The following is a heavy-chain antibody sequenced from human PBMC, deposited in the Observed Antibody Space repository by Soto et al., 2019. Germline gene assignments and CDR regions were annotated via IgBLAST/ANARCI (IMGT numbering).Heavy chain of an antibody. CDR3: AKIGIKRTDY. Sequence: GGSLRLSCAASGFTFSNYGIHWVRQAPGKGLEWVAVISHDGNKEYYADSVKGRFTVSRDNSKKTLYLQMNSLRAEDTAVYYCAKIGIKRTDYWGQGTLVTVSS. CDR1: GFTFSNYG. D-gene: IGHD3-16*01. V-gene: IGHV3-30*18. CDR2: ISHDGNKE. J-gene: IGHJ4*02.